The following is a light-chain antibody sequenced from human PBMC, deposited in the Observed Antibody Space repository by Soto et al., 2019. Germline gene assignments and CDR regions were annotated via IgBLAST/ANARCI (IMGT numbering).Light chain of an antibody. CDR2: AAS. V-gene: IGKV1-9*01. CDR3: QQLNSYPLT. J-gene: IGKJ4*01. CDR1: QGISSY. Sequence: DIQLTQSPSFLSASVGDRATITCRASQGISSYLAWFQQKPGKAPKVLIYAASILQGGVPSRFSGSGSGTEFTLTISSLQPEDFATYYCQQLNSYPLTFGGGTKVEIK.